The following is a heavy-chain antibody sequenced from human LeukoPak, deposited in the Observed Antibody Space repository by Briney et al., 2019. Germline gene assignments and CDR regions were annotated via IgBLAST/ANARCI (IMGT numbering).Heavy chain of an antibody. D-gene: IGHD6-13*01. CDR2: ISSSGSTI. Sequence: GGSLRLSCAASGFTFSSYEMNWVRQAPGKGLEWVSYISSSGSTIYYADSVKGRFTISRDNAKNSLYLQMNSLRAEDTALYYCARGPYYTSTWYDPRFDYWGQGTLVTVSS. V-gene: IGHV3-48*03. CDR1: GFTFSSYE. CDR3: ARGPYYTSTWYDPRFDY. J-gene: IGHJ4*02.